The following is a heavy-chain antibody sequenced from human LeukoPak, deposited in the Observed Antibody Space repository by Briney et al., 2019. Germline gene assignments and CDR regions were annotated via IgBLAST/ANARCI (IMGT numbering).Heavy chain of an antibody. D-gene: IGHD3-22*01. Sequence: SETLSLTCTVSGGSISSYYWSWIRQPPGKGLEWIGNIYYSGSTNYNPSLTSRVTISVDTSKKQFSLKVKSVTAADTAVYYCARSSEGRYYYDSSGYSYYYYYMDVWGKGTTVTISS. CDR2: IYYSGST. V-gene: IGHV4-59*01. CDR1: GGSISSYY. CDR3: ARSSEGRYYYDSSGYSYYYYYMDV. J-gene: IGHJ6*03.